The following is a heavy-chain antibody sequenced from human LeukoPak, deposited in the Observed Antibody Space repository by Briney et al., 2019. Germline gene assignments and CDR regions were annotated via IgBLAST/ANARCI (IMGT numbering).Heavy chain of an antibody. J-gene: IGHJ5*02. CDR2: IYSSGNT. CDR3: AGEVGGSWFDP. Sequence: SSETLSLTCIVSGGSISSGSHYWSWIRQPAGKGREWIGRIYSSGNTNYNPSLKSRVTISLDTSKHQFSLNLSSVTAADTAVYYCAGEVGGSWFDPWGLGTLVTVSS. V-gene: IGHV4-61*02. CDR1: GGSISSGSHY. D-gene: IGHD1-26*01.